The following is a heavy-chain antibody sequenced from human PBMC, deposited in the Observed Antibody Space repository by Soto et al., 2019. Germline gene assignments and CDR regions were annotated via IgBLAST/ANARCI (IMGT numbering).Heavy chain of an antibody. CDR3: ARVYPSDTRYGYVGNNWFDP. D-gene: IGHD5-18*01. Sequence: QVQLVQSGAEVKKPGASVKVSCKASGYTFTSYYMHWVRQAPGQGLEWMGIINPCGGSTSYAQKFQGRVTMTKDTSTSTVYMELSSLRSEDTAVYYCARVYPSDTRYGYVGNNWFDPWGQGTLVTVSS. CDR2: INPCGGST. V-gene: IGHV1-46*03. J-gene: IGHJ5*02. CDR1: GYTFTSYY.